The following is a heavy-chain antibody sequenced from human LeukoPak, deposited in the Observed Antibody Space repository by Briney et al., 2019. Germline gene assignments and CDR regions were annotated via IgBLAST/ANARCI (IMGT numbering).Heavy chain of an antibody. CDR1: GGTFSSYA. D-gene: IGHD4-23*01. CDR3: ARDFYGGNSEDPDAFDI. V-gene: IGHV1-69*06. J-gene: IGHJ3*02. CDR2: IIPIFGTA. Sequence: GASVKVSCKASGGTFSSYAISWVRQAPGQGLEWMGGIIPIFGTANYAQKFQGRVTITADKSTSTAYMELSSLRSEDTAVYYCARDFYGGNSEDPDAFDIWGQGTMVTVSS.